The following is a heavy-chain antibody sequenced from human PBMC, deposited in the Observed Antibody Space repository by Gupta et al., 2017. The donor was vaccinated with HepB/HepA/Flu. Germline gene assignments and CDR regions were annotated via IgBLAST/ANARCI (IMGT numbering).Heavy chain of an antibody. D-gene: IGHD6-13*01. Sequence: VQLVQSGAEVKKPGSSVKVSCTASGGTFSSFALIWVRQASGQVLEWMGGIIPIVGTANYAEKFQGRDSMTAEESKSTAYMELSSVRSEDTAVEDCARASSSWYANHMDVWGKGTMVTVSS. J-gene: IGHJ6*03. V-gene: IGHV1-69*01. CDR1: GGTFSSFA. CDR3: ARASSSWYANHMDV. CDR2: IIPIVGTA.